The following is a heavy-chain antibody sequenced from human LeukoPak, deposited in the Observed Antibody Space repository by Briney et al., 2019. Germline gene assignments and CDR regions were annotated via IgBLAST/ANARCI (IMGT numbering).Heavy chain of an antibody. J-gene: IGHJ3*02. V-gene: IGHV4-31*03. CDR3: AREADYDFWSGYSPWAFDI. Sequence: PSETLSLTCTVSGGSISSGGYYWSWIRQHPGKGLEWIGYIYYSGSTYYNPSLKSRVTISVDTSKNQFSLKLSSVTAADTAVYYCAREADYDFWSGYSPWAFDIWGQGTMVTVSS. D-gene: IGHD3-3*01. CDR1: GGSISSGGYY. CDR2: IYYSGST.